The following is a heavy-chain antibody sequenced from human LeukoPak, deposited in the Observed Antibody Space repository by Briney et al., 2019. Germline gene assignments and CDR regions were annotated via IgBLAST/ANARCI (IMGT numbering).Heavy chain of an antibody. V-gene: IGHV3-33*08. CDR2: ISYDGSNT. CDR3: ARHSSGWYYFDY. Sequence: AGGSLRLSCAASEFTFGDYGMHWVRQTPAKGLEWLAVISYDGSNTYYADSVKGRFTISRDNSKNTLYLQMNSLRAEDTAVYYCARHSSGWYYFDYWGQGTLVTVSS. J-gene: IGHJ4*02. CDR1: EFTFGDYG. D-gene: IGHD6-19*01.